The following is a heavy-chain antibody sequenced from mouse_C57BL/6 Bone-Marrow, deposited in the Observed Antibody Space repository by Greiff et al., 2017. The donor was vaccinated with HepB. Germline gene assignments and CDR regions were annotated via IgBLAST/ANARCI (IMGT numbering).Heavy chain of an antibody. J-gene: IGHJ2*01. CDR1: GFTFSSYA. CDR3: TRGDYGPDY. D-gene: IGHD1-1*01. Sequence: EVQGVESGEGLVKPGGSLKLSCAASGFTFSSYAMSWVRQTPEKRLEWVAYISSGGDYIYYADTVKGRCTITRDNARNTLYLQMSSLKSEDTAMYYCTRGDYGPDYWGRGTALTVTA. CDR2: ISSGGDYI. V-gene: IGHV5-9-1*02.